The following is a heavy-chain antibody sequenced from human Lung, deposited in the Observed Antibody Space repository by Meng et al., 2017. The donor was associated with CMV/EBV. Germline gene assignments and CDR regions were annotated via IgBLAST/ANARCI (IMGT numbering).Heavy chain of an antibody. J-gene: IGHJ1*01. CDR2: IPHRGSS. CDR3: LRRSGGSV. Sequence: QVQLQESGPGLVKPSGTLSLTWAVSGGSITNHNWWAWVRQPPGKGLEWIGEIPHRGSSAYNPSLKSRVSMSIDKSKNQFSLKLTSVTAADTAVYHCLRRSGGSVWGQGTLVTVSS. D-gene: IGHD3-10*01. CDR1: GGSITNHNW. V-gene: IGHV4-4*02.